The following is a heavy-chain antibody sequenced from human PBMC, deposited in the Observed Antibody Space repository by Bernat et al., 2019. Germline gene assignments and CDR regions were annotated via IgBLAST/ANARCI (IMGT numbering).Heavy chain of an antibody. V-gene: IGHV2-5*02. CDR3: AHSLSDYYDSSGYSPFDY. Sequence: QITLKESGPTLVKPTQTLTLTCTFSGFSLSTSGVGVGWIRQPPGKALEWLALIYWDDDKRYSPSLKSRLTITKDTSKNQVVLTMTNMDPVDTATYYCAHSLSDYYDSSGYSPFDYWGRGTLVTVSS. J-gene: IGHJ4*02. CDR1: GFSLSTSGVG. D-gene: IGHD3-22*01. CDR2: IYWDDDK.